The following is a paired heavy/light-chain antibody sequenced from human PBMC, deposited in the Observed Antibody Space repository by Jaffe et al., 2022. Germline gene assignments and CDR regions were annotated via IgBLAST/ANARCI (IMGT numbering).Heavy chain of an antibody. D-gene: IGHD2-15*01. CDR2: IRYDGSNK. J-gene: IGHJ6*03. CDR1: GFTFSSYG. CDR3: AKPSVGTKGGYCSGGSCYSVKHYYMDV. Sequence: QVQLVESGGGVVQPGGSLRLSCAASGFTFSSYGMHWVRQAPGKGLEWVAFIRYDGSNKYYADSVKGRFTISRDNSKNTLYLQMNSLRAEDTAVYYCAKPSVGTKGGYCSGGSCYSVKHYYMDVWGKGTTVTVSS. V-gene: IGHV3-30*02.
Light chain of an antibody. CDR2: EDN. CDR3: QSYDSSNLVV. J-gene: IGLJ2*01. CDR1: SGSIASNY. V-gene: IGLV6-57*02. Sequence: NFMLTQPHSVSESPGKTVTISCTGSSGSIASNYVQWYQQRPGSAPTTVIYEDNQRPSGVPDRFSGSIDSSSNSASLTISGLKTEDEADYYCQSYDSSNLVVFGGGTKLTVL.